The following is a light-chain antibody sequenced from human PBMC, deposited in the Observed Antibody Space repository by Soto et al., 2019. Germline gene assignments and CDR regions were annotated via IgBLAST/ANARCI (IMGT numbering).Light chain of an antibody. V-gene: IGLV3-21*04. J-gene: IGLJ1*01. CDR3: QVWDSSSDPHYV. Sequence: SYELTQPPSVSVAPGKTARITCGGNNIGSKSVHWYQQKPGQAPVLVIYYDSDRPSGIPERFSGFNSGNTATLTISRVEAGDEADYYCQVWDSSSDPHYVFGTGTKLTVL. CDR2: YDS. CDR1: NIGSKS.